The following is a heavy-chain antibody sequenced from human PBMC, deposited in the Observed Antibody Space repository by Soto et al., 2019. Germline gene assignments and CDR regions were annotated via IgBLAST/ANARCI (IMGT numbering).Heavy chain of an antibody. J-gene: IGHJ4*02. V-gene: IGHV4-4*02. CDR2: IYHSGST. Sequence: QVQLQESGPGLVKPSGTLSLTCAVSGGSISSSNWWSWVRQPPGKGLEWIGEIYHSGSTNYNPSLKSRGTISVDKSKHQFSLKLSSVTAADTAVYYFARVGYCTNGVCFDYFDYWGQGTLVTVSS. CDR3: ARVGYCTNGVCFDYFDY. CDR1: GGSISSSNW. D-gene: IGHD2-8*01.